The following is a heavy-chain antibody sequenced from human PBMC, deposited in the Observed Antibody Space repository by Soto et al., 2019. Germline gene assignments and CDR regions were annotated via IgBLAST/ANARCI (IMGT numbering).Heavy chain of an antibody. J-gene: IGHJ4*02. CDR1: GFTFSSYS. CDR2: ISSSSSYI. Sequence: EVQLVESGGGLVKPGGSLRLSCAASGFTFSSYSMNWVRQAPGKGLEWVSSISSSSSYIYYADSVKGRFTISRDNAKNSRYLQMMSLRAEDTAVYYCARDTGGYDYIFYNWGQGTLVTVSS. CDR3: ARDTGGYDYIFYN. D-gene: IGHD5-12*01. V-gene: IGHV3-21*01.